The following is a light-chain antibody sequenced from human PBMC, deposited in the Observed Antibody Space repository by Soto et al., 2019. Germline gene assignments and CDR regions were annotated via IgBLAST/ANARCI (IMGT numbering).Light chain of an antibody. V-gene: IGKV1-5*01. CDR2: DAS. CDR1: QSISSL. CDR3: QQYNSYSWT. J-gene: IGKJ1*01. Sequence: IPMTPPPSPLAASVGARVALTCGSSQSISSLLAWYQQKPGKAPKLLIYDASSLESGVPSRFSGSGSGTEFTLTISRLQPDDFATDYCQQYNSYSWTFGPGTKVDIK.